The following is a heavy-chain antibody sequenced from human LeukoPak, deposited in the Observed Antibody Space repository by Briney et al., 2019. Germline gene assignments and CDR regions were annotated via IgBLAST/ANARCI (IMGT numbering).Heavy chain of an antibody. Sequence: PSETLSLTCTVSGGSISSYYWSWIRQPPGKGLEWIGYIYYSGSTNYNPSLKSRVTISVDTSKNQFSLKLSSVTAADTAVYYCAREGRAVATFDYWGQGTLVTVSS. CDR1: GGSISSYY. CDR2: IYYSGST. CDR3: AREGRAVATFDY. D-gene: IGHD6-19*01. J-gene: IGHJ4*02. V-gene: IGHV4-59*01.